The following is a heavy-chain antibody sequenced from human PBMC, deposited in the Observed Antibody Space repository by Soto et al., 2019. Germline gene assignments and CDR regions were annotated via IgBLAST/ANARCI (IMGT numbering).Heavy chain of an antibody. D-gene: IGHD3-16*02. CDR3: ARSRHDSESYTHFSYGLDV. CDR1: GFTFISYA. J-gene: IGHJ6*02. CDR2: ISFDGSVE. Sequence: QVQLVESGGGVVQPGRSLRLSCAASGFTFISYAMHWVRQAPGKGLEWVAVISFDGSVEYYADSVKGRFTISRDNSKNTVYLQMKSLRSEDTAVYYCARSRHDSESYTHFSYGLDVGGQGTTVTVSS. V-gene: IGHV3-30-3*01.